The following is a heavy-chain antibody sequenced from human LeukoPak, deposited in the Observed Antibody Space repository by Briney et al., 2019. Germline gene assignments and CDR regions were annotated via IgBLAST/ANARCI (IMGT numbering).Heavy chain of an antibody. Sequence: SETLSLTCAVYGGSFSGYYWSWIRQPPGKGLEWIGEINHSGSTNYNPSLKSRVTISVDTPKNQFSLKLSSVTAADTAVYYCARGSSGWYEYFQHWGQGTLVTVSS. CDR3: ARGSSGWYEYFQH. CDR1: GGSFSGYY. D-gene: IGHD6-19*01. CDR2: INHSGST. J-gene: IGHJ1*01. V-gene: IGHV4-34*01.